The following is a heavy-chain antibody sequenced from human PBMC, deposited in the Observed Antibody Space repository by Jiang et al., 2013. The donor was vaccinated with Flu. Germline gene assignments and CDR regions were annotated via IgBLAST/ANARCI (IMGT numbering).Heavy chain of an antibody. Sequence: VRQAPGQRIEWMGWINADKGNTKYSEKFQDRVTITRDTSASTAYMELSTLRSEDTAVYYCARGGVLSDVWSNYFPYGTDVWGQGTTVTVSS. J-gene: IGHJ6*02. CDR2: INADKGNT. CDR3: ARGGVLSDVWSNYFPYGTDV. D-gene: IGHD3-3*01. V-gene: IGHV1-3*01.